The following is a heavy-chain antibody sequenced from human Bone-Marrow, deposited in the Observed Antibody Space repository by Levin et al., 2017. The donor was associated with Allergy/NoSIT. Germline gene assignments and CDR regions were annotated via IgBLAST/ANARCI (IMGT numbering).Heavy chain of an antibody. J-gene: IGHJ4*02. CDR2: VSHSGST. V-gene: IGHV4-4*02. CDR1: GDSISSIAW. CDR3: ARDQVLTRNALDY. Sequence: TSETLSLTCAVSGDSISSIAWWTWVRQPPGKGLEWIGEVSHSGSTNYNLSLKSRVTISVDKSRNQFYLSLTSVTAADTAVYYCARDQVLTRNALDYWGLGTLVTVSS.